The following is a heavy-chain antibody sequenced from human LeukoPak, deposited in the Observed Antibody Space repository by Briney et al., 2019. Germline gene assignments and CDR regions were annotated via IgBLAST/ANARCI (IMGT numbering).Heavy chain of an antibody. CDR3: ASSKSPYFDWSRFYY. CDR2: INHSGST. D-gene: IGHD3-9*01. V-gene: IGHV4-34*01. Sequence: SETLSLTCAVYGGSFSGYYWGWIRQPPGKGLEWIGEINHSGSTNYNPSLKSRVTISVDTSKNQFSLKLSSVTAADTAVYYCASSKSPYFDWSRFYYWGQGTLVTVSS. J-gene: IGHJ4*02. CDR1: GGSFSGYY.